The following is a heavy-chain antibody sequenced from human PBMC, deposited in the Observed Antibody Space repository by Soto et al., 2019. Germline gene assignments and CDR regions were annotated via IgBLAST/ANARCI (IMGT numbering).Heavy chain of an antibody. CDR2: IYSGGST. V-gene: IGHV3-66*01. CDR3: AREELHLGELSLRYYYYMDV. J-gene: IGHJ6*03. CDR1: GFTVSSNY. D-gene: IGHD3-16*02. Sequence: GGSLRLSCAASGFTVSSNYMSWVRQAPGKGLEWVSVIYSGGSTYYGDSVKGRFTISRDNSKNKLYLQMNSLRAEDTAVYYCAREELHLGELSLRYYYYMDVWGKGTTVTVSS.